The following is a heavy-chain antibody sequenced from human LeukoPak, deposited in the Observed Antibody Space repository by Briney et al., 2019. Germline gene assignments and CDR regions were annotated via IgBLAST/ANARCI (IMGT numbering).Heavy chain of an antibody. CDR1: GYSFTSYW. CDR2: IYPGDSDT. Sequence: GESLKISCKASGYSFTSYWIGWVRQLPGKGLEWMGIIYPGDSDTRNSPSFQGQVTISVDKSTSTAYLQWSSLKASDTAMYYCARTGERATIRYFQHWGQGTLVTVSS. J-gene: IGHJ1*01. D-gene: IGHD5-24*01. CDR3: ARTGERATIRYFQH. V-gene: IGHV5-51*01.